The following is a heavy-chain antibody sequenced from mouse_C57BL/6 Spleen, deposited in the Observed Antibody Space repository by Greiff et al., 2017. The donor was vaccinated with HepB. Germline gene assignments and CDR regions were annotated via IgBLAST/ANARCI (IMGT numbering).Heavy chain of an antibody. CDR1: GYAFTNYL. J-gene: IGHJ1*03. CDR2: INPGSGGT. CDR3: AREGITTVGYWYFDV. Sequence: VQLQQSGAELVRPGTSVKVSCKASGYAFTNYLIEWVKQRPGQGLEWIGVINPGSGGTNYNEKFKGKATLTADKSSSTAYMQLSSLTSEDSAVYFCAREGITTVGYWYFDVWGTGTTVTVSS. V-gene: IGHV1-54*01. D-gene: IGHD1-1*01.